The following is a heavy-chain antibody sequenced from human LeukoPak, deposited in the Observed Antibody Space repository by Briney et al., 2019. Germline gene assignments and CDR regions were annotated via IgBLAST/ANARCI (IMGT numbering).Heavy chain of an antibody. J-gene: IGHJ4*02. CDR1: GGSISSYY. V-gene: IGHV4-59*01. CDR3: ARSVRGVIGY. CDR2: IYYSGST. D-gene: IGHD3-10*01. Sequence: SETLSLTCTVSGGSISSYYWSWIRQPPGKGLEWIGYIYYSGSTNYNPSLKSRVTISVDTFKNQFSLKLSSVTAADTAVYYCARSVRGVIGYWGQGTLVTVSS.